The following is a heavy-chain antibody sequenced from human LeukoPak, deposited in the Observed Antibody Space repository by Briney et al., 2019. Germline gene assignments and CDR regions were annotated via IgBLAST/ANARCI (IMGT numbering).Heavy chain of an antibody. V-gene: IGHV4-59*01. CDR1: GDFSSNYC. CDR2: IYYSGTT. D-gene: IGHD3-10*01. J-gene: IGHJ5*01. CDR3: ARVGFGENWFDS. Sequence: SETLSLTCTVSGDFSSNYCWNWIRQPPGKGLEWIGFIYYSGTTSYNPSLKSRVTMSLDTSKKQFSLKVRSLTAADTAMYYCARVGFGENWFDSWGQGTLVIVSS.